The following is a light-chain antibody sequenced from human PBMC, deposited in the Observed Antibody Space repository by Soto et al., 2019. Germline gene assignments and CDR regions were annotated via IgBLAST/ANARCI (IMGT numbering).Light chain of an antibody. J-gene: IGLJ1*01. V-gene: IGLV1-51*01. CDR1: SSNIGGNS. CDR2: GDN. Sequence: QSVLTQPPSVSAAPGQKVTISRSGSSSNIGGNSVSWYQQLPGTAPKLLIYGDNKRPSGIPDRFSGSKSGTSATLGITGFQTGDEADYYCGSWDSSLSAYVFGTGTKVTVL. CDR3: GSWDSSLSAYV.